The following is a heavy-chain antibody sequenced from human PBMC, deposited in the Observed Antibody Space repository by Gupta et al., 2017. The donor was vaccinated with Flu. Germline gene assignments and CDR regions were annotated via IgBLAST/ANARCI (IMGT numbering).Heavy chain of an antibody. Sequence: QVTLRESGPALVKPTQTLTLTCPFSGFALTTSGMCVTWIRQPPGKALEWLALIDWDDDKYFNTSLKTRLTISKDTSKNQVVLTMTNMDPVDTATYGCARMSYRHVGHYCDYWGQGSRVNV. J-gene: IGHJ4*02. V-gene: IGHV2-70*01. CDR1: GFALTTSGMC. CDR3: ARMSYRHVGHYCDY. D-gene: IGHD3-16*02. CDR2: IDWDDDK.